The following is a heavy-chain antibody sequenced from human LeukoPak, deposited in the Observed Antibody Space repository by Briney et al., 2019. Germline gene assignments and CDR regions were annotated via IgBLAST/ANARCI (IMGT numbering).Heavy chain of an antibody. Sequence: SVKVSCKASGGTFSSYAISWVRQAPGQGLEWMGGIIPIFGTANYAQKFQGRVTITADESTSTAYMELSSLRSEDTAVYYCARGLGCTITSCYTVPSWGQGTLVTVSS. CDR3: ARGLGCTITSCYTVPS. V-gene: IGHV1-69*01. CDR1: GGTFSSYA. CDR2: IIPIFGTA. D-gene: IGHD2-2*02. J-gene: IGHJ5*02.